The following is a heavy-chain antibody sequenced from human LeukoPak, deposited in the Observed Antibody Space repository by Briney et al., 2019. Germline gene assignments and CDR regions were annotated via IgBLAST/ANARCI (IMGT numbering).Heavy chain of an antibody. CDR2: INPNSGGT. V-gene: IGHV1-2*02. CDR1: GYSLTNYF. Sequence: ASVKVSCKASGYSLTNYFMHWVRQAPGQGLEWMGWINPNSGGTVYAEKFQGRVTMTRDTSISTAYMDLSRLRSDDTAVYYCAKDVAAVAGQGYECFDYWGQGTLVTVSS. J-gene: IGHJ4*02. D-gene: IGHD6-19*01. CDR3: AKDVAAVAGQGYECFDY.